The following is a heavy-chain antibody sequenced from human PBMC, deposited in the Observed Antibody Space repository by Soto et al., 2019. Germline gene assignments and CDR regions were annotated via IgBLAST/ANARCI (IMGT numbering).Heavy chain of an antibody. CDR1: GGTFSSYA. CDR3: ARDAPYAWGYPSAFDI. D-gene: IGHD3-16*01. J-gene: IGHJ3*02. V-gene: IGHV1-69*12. Sequence: QVQLVQSGAEVKKPGSSVKVSCKASGGTFSSYAISWVRQAPGQGLEWMGGIIPIFGTANYAQKFQGRVTITADERTXXAYMELRSLRSEDTAVYYCARDAPYAWGYPSAFDIWGQGTMVTVSS. CDR2: IIPIFGTA.